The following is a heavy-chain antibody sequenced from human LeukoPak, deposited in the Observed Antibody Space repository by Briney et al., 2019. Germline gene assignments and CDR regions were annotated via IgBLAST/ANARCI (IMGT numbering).Heavy chain of an antibody. D-gene: IGHD1-7*01. CDR2: ISASGYST. Sequence: GGSLRLSCAASGFTFSTYSMSWVRQAPGKGLEWVSAISASGYSTYYADSVKGRFTISRDNSKKTLYLQMNSLRAEDTAIFYCAKDVYNWNFYFDYWGQGTLVTVSS. CDR1: GFTFSTYS. V-gene: IGHV3-23*01. CDR3: AKDVYNWNFYFDY. J-gene: IGHJ4*02.